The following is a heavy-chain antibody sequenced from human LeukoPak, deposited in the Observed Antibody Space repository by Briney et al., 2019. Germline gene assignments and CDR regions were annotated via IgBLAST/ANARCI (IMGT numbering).Heavy chain of an antibody. CDR3: ARAHIVVVPAAIRRHHDSEWFDP. J-gene: IGHJ5*02. CDR2: IYYSGST. CDR1: GGSISSYY. Sequence: SETLSLICTVSGGSISSYYWNWIRQPPGKGLEWIGYIYYSGSTNYNPSLKSRVTISVDTSKNQFSLKLSSVTAADTAVYYCARAHIVVVPAAIRRHHDSEWFDPWGQGTLVTVSS. D-gene: IGHD2-2*02. V-gene: IGHV4-59*12.